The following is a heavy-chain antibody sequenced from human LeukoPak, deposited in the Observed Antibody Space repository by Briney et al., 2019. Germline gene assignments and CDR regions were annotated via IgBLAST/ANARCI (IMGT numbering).Heavy chain of an antibody. V-gene: IGHV3-30*02. CDR1: GFTFSSYG. Sequence: PGGSLRLSCAASGFTFSSYGMHWVRQAPGKGLEWVSFIRYDGSNEYYADSVRGRFTISRDNSKNTLYLQMNSLKTEDTAVYYCTRDQTPYYWGQGTLVTVSS. CDR3: TRDQTPYY. J-gene: IGHJ4*02. CDR2: IRYDGSNE.